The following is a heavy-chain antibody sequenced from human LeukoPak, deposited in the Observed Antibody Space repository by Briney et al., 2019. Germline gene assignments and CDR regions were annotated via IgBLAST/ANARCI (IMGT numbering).Heavy chain of an antibody. CDR1: GYRFTSYW. CDR2: IYPGDSVT. V-gene: IGHV5-51*01. CDR3: ARSPYYYDTPPYFDY. J-gene: IGHJ4*02. D-gene: IGHD3-22*01. Sequence: GESLKISCKGSGYRFTSYWIGWVRQMPGKGLEWMGIIYPGDSVTRYSPSFQGQITISADKSIRTAYLQWSSLKASDTAMYYCARSPYYYDTPPYFDYWGQGTLVTVSS.